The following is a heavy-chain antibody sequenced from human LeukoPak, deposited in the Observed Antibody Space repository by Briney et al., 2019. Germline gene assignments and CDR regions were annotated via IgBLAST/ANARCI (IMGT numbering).Heavy chain of an antibody. D-gene: IGHD1-26*01. V-gene: IGHV1-24*01. Sequence: ASVKVSCKVSGYTLTGLSMHWVRQAPGKGLEWMGGFDLEDGETIYAQKFQGRVTMTEDTSTDTTYMELSSLRSEDTAVYYCAREFWDSGSYPSFDYWGQGTLVTVSS. CDR2: FDLEDGET. CDR1: GYTLTGLS. J-gene: IGHJ4*02. CDR3: AREFWDSGSYPSFDY.